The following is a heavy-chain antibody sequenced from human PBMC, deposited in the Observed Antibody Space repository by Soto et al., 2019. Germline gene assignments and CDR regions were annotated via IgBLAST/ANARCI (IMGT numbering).Heavy chain of an antibody. D-gene: IGHD1-7*01. V-gene: IGHV4-59*01. CDR3: ARGGATGTRSEQYYYYYYGMDV. CDR1: GGSISSYY. J-gene: IGHJ6*02. Sequence: PSETLSLTCTVSGGSISSYYWSWIRQPPGKGLEWIGYIYYSGSTNYNPSLKSRVTISVDTSKNQFSLKLSSVTAADTAVYYCARGGATGTRSEQYYYYYYGMDVWGQGTTVTVSS. CDR2: IYYSGST.